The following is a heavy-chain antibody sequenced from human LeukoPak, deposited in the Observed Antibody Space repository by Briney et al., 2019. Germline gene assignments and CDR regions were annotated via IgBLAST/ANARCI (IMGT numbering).Heavy chain of an antibody. J-gene: IGHJ4*02. V-gene: IGHV1-18*04. CDR1: GYTLTSYG. CDR2: ISAYNGNT. CDR3: ARSRGMTTVTRFVY. Sequence: GASVKVSCKASGYTLTSYGISWVRQAPGQGLEWMGWISAYNGNTNYAQKLQGRVTMTTDTSTSKAYMELRSLRSDDTAVYYCARSRGMTTVTRFVYWGQGTLVTVSS. D-gene: IGHD4-17*01.